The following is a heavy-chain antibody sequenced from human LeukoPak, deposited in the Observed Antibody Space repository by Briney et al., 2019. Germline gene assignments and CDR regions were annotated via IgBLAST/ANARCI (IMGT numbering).Heavy chain of an antibody. CDR2: ISSRSTYR. V-gene: IGHV3-21*06. CDR3: ARLGPGRDVSNSFDL. D-gene: IGHD5-24*01. J-gene: IGHJ4*02. Sequence: LGGSLRLSCAASGFTFTSHSMNWVRQAPGKGLEYVSSISSRSTYRFSADSVRGRFTISRDDAKNLLFLHMNSLRGDDTAVYYCARLGPGRDVSNSFDLWGQGTLVTVSS. CDR1: GFTFTSHS.